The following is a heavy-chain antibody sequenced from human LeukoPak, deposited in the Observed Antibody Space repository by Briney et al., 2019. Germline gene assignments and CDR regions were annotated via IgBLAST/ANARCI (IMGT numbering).Heavy chain of an antibody. CDR1: GFIFENYA. Sequence: PGGSLRLSCAASGFIFENYAMYWVRQAPGKGLEWVSGISWNSGNIGYADSVKGRFTTSRDNAKSSLYLQMNSLRAEDTALYYCAKNVAVSYCGPPYYYYGIDVWGQGTTVTVSS. J-gene: IGHJ6*02. CDR3: AKNVAVSYCGPPYYYYGIDV. V-gene: IGHV3-9*01. CDR2: ISWNSGNI. D-gene: IGHD2-21*01.